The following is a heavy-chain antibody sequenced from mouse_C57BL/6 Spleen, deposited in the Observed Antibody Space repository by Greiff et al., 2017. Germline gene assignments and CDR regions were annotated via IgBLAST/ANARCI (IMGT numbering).Heavy chain of an antibody. CDR1: GFTFSNYW. CDR3: TASYGFMDY. Sequence: EVKLEESGGGLVQPGGSMKLSCVASGFTFSNYWMNWVRQSPEKGLEWVAQIRLKSDNYATHYAESVKGRFTISRDDSKSSVYLQMNNLRAEDTGIYYCTASYGFMDYWGRGTSVTVSS. D-gene: IGHD2-2*01. J-gene: IGHJ4*01. V-gene: IGHV6-3*01. CDR2: IRLKSDNYAT.